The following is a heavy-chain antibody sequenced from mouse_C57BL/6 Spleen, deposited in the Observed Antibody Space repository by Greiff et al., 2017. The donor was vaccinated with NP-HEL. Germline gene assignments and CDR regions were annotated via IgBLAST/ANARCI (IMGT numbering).Heavy chain of an antibody. D-gene: IGHD1-1*01. V-gene: IGHV5-17*01. CDR2: ISSGSSTI. CDR1: GFTFSDYG. J-gene: IGHJ4*01. CDR3: ARGIYYYGSSPYAMDY. Sequence: DVMLVESGGGLVKPGGSLKLSCAASGFTFSDYGMHWVRQAPEKGLEWVAYISSGSSTIYYADTVKGRFTISRDNAKNTLFLQMTSLRSEDTAMYYCARGIYYYGSSPYAMDYWGQGTSVTVSS.